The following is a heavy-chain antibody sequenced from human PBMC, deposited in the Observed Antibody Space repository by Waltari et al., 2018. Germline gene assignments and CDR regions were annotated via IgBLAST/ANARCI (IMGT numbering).Heavy chain of an antibody. CDR2: LSYSGIT. CDR1: GGSISSSGSY. V-gene: IGHV4-39*01. CDR3: ARFSKSANWIDP. J-gene: IGHJ5*02. Sequence: QLQLQESGPGLVKPSETLSLTCTVSGGSISSSGSYWGWIRQPPGKGLEWIGSLSYSGITYYNTSLMSRVTISVDTSKNQFSLKLTSVIAAETAVFYCARFSKSANWIDPWGQGTLVTVSS. D-gene: IGHD3-3*02.